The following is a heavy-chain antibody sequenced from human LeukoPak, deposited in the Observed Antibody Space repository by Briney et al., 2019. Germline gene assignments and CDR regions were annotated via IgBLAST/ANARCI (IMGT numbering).Heavy chain of an antibody. Sequence: SVKVSCKASGGTFSSYAISRVRQAPGQGLEWMGGIIPIFGTANYAQKFQGRVTITADKSTSTAYMELSSLRSEDTAVYYCARVPTEYSSSSDNYYFDYWGQGTLVTVSS. CDR1: GGTFSSYA. V-gene: IGHV1-69*06. CDR2: IIPIFGTA. J-gene: IGHJ4*02. CDR3: ARVPTEYSSSSDNYYFDY. D-gene: IGHD6-6*01.